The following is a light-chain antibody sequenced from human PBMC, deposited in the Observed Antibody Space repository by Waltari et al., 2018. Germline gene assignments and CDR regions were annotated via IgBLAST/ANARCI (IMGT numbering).Light chain of an antibody. J-gene: IGLJ3*02. Sequence: QSALTQPASVSGSPGQSITISCTGTSSDVGGYDYVSWYQQHPGTAPKLLIYDVTKRPSGVSNRFSGSKSANTASLTISGLQAADEADYYCFSYRRSSTWVCGEGTKLTVL. CDR3: FSYRRSSTWV. V-gene: IGLV2-14*03. CDR1: SSDVGGYDY. CDR2: DVT.